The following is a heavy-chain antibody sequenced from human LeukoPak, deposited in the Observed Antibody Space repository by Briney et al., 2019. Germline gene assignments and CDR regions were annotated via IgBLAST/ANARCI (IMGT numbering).Heavy chain of an antibody. J-gene: IGHJ2*01. Sequence: SETLSLTCSVSGGSISNYYWSWIRQPPGKGLEWIGSMYYSGSTNYNPSLKSRATISEDTSKKQFSLKLSSVTVADTAVYYCARAGYDTSGFWYFDLWGRGTLVTVSS. D-gene: IGHD3-22*01. CDR3: ARAGYDTSGFWYFDL. V-gene: IGHV4-59*01. CDR2: MYYSGST. CDR1: GGSISNYY.